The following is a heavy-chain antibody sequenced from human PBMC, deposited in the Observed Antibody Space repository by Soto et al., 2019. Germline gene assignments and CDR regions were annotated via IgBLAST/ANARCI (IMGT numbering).Heavy chain of an antibody. CDR1: GFTFSSYW. D-gene: IGHD6-19*01. Sequence: EVQLVESGGGLVQPGGSLRLSCGASGFTFSSYWMNWVRQAPGKGLEWVAKIKQDGSETSYVDSVKGRFTISRDNAKNSLYLQMDSLRAEDTAVYYCARVDDSAWYTRDYWGQGTLVTVSS. CDR2: IKQDGSET. J-gene: IGHJ4*02. CDR3: ARVDDSAWYTRDY. V-gene: IGHV3-7*01.